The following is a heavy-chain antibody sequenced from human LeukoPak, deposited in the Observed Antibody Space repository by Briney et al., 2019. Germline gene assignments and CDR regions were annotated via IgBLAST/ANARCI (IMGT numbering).Heavy chain of an antibody. V-gene: IGHV1-18*01. CDR2: ISAYNGNT. CDR3: ARDPGSGSGTHYDILTAVTPSFDY. D-gene: IGHD3-9*01. J-gene: IGHJ4*02. Sequence: ASVKVSCKASGYTFTSYGISWVRQAPGQGLEWMGWISAYNGNTNYAQKLQGRVTMTTDTSTSTAYMELRSLRSDDTAVYYCARDPGSGSGTHYDILTAVTPSFDYWGQGTLVTVSS. CDR1: GYTFTSYG.